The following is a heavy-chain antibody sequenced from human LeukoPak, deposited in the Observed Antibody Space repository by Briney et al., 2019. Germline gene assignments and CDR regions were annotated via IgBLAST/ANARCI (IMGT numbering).Heavy chain of an antibody. CDR3: ASSSWAYYYMDV. Sequence: PSETLSLTCNFSDGSISSYYWSWIRQPPGKGLEWIGYIYYSGSTDYNPSLKSRVTISVDTSKNHFSLRLSSVTAADTAVYYCASSSWAYYYMDVWGRGTTVTISS. CDR1: DGSISSYY. CDR2: IYYSGST. J-gene: IGHJ6*03. V-gene: IGHV4-59*01. D-gene: IGHD6-13*01.